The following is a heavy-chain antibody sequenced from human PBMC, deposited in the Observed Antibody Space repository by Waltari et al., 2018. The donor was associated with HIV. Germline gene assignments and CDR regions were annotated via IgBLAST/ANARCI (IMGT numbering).Heavy chain of an antibody. D-gene: IGHD5-12*01. CDR2: IIPIFGTA. CDR1: GGTFSSNA. CDR3: AGGYSGHGQASFDY. Sequence: QVQLVHSVAEGKKPGSSVKVSCKASGGTFSSNAISWVRQAPGQGLEWMGGIIPIFGTANYAQKFQGRVTITADESTSTAYMELRSLRSEDTAVYYCAGGYSGHGQASFDYWGQGTLVTVSS. V-gene: IGHV1-69*01. J-gene: IGHJ4*02.